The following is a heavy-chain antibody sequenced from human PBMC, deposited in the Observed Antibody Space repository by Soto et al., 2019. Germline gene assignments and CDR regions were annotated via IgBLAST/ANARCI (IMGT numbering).Heavy chain of an antibody. V-gene: IGHV3-73*01. D-gene: IGHD4-17*01. J-gene: IGHJ6*02. CDR2: IRSKANSYAT. CDR3: TRHGIFTVTTLRYGMDV. CDR1: GFTFSGSA. Sequence: PGGSLRLSCAASGFTFSGSAMHWVRQASGKGLEWVGRIRSKANSYATAYAASVKGRFTISRDDSKNTAYLQMNSLKTEDTAVYYSTRHGIFTVTTLRYGMDVWGQGTTVTVSS.